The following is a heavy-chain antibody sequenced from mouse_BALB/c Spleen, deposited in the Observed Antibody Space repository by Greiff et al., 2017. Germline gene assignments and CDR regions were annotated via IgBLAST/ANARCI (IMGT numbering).Heavy chain of an antibody. J-gene: IGHJ2*01. CDR1: GYTFTSYY. CDR2: INPSNGGT. CDR3: TRSRSTMITFDY. D-gene: IGHD2-4*01. Sequence: VNVVESGAELVKPGASVKLSCKASGYTFTSYYMYWVKQRPGQGLEWIGEINPSNGGTNFNEKFKSKATLTVDKSSSTAYMQLSSLTSEDSAVYYCTRSRSTMITFDYWGQGTTLTVSS. V-gene: IGHV1S81*02.